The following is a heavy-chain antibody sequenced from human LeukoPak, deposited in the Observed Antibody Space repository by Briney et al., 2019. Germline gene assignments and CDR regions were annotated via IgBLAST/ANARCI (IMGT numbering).Heavy chain of an antibody. D-gene: IGHD3-9*01. CDR2: IYWNDDK. Sequence: SGPTLVKPTQTLTLTCTFSGFSLSTSGVGVGWIRQPPGKALEWLALIYWNDDKRYSPSLKTRLTISKDTSKNRVVLTMTNMDPVDTATYYCARMSGRDWLDYWGQGTLVTVSS. J-gene: IGHJ4*02. CDR1: GFSLSTSGVG. CDR3: ARMSGRDWLDY. V-gene: IGHV2-5*01.